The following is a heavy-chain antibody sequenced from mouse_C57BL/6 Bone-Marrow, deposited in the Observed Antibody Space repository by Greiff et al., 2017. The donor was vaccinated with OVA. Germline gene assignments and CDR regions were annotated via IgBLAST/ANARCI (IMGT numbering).Heavy chain of an antibody. J-gene: IGHJ1*03. CDR3: ARPYCDV. CDR2: INPNNGGT. V-gene: IGHV1-26*01. CDR1: GYTFTDYY. Sequence: EVQLQQSGPELVKPGASVKISCKASGYTFTDYYMNWVKQSHGKSLEWIGDINPNNGGTSYNQKFKGKATLTVDKSSSTAYMELRSLTSEDSAVYYCARPYCDVWGTGTTVTVSS.